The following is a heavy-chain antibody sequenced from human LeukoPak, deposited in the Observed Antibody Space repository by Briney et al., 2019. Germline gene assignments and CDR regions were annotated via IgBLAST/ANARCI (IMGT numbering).Heavy chain of an antibody. CDR3: AREASTMIVAPTDAFDI. CDR2: ISAYNGNT. V-gene: IGHV1-18*01. CDR1: GYTFTSYG. Sequence: ASVKVSCKASGYTFTSYGISWVRQAPGQGLEWMGWISAYNGNTNYAQKLQGRVTMTTDTSTSTAYMEPRSLRSDDTAVYYCAREASTMIVAPTDAFDIWGQGTMVTVSS. D-gene: IGHD3-22*01. J-gene: IGHJ3*02.